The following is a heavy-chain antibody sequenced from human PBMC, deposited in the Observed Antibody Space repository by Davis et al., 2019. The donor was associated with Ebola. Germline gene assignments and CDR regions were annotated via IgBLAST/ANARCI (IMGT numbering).Heavy chain of an antibody. Sequence: SLTPSCPPSAFTFSSYAMSCVRQAPGKGLELVSHIRGSGGSPYYADSVKGRFTISRDNSKNTLYLQMNSLRAEDTAVYYCAKDWAEPWEQHRHGMDVWGKGTTVTVSS. CDR1: AFTFSSYA. V-gene: IGHV3-23*01. CDR2: IRGSGGSP. J-gene: IGHJ6*04. CDR3: AKDWAEPWEQHRHGMDV. D-gene: IGHD1-14*01.